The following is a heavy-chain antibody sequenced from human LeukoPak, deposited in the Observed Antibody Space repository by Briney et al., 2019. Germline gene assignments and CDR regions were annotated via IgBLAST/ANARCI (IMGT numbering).Heavy chain of an antibody. CDR2: IYTSGST. J-gene: IGHJ4*02. CDR1: GGSISSGSYY. D-gene: IGHD4-17*01. Sequence: SQTLSLTCTVSGGSISSGSYYWSWIRQPAGKGLEWIGRIYTSGSTNYNPSLKSRVTISVDTSKNQFSLKRSSVTAADTAVYYCARVYGDYVDYWGQGTLVTVSS. CDR3: ARVYGDYVDY. V-gene: IGHV4-61*02.